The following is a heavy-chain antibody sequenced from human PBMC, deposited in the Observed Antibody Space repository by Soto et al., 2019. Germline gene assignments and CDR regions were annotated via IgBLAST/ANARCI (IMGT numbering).Heavy chain of an antibody. D-gene: IGHD1-20*01. CDR2: IVSGSGST. J-gene: IGHJ3*01. V-gene: IGHV1-58*01. CDR3: ATDPRYNWSPKSFDV. Sequence: QMQLEQSGPEVKKPGTSVKVSCKASGFTFLSSAVQWVRQARGQRLEWIGWIVSGSGSTKYAQKFQERVTITRDTSTGITYMEMNSLRFDDTAVYYCATDPRYNWSPKSFDVWGQGTMVTVSS. CDR1: GFTFLSSA.